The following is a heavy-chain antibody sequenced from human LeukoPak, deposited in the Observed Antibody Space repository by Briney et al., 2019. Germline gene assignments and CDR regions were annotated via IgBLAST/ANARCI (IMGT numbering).Heavy chain of an antibody. J-gene: IGHJ4*02. D-gene: IGHD6-13*01. CDR1: GFTFSSYG. Sequence: QPGGSLRLSCAASGFTFSSYGMHWVRQAPGKGLEWVAFIRYDGSNKYYADSVKGRFTISRDNSKNTLYLQMNSLRAEDTAVYYCAKETAAAGPHFDYWGQGTLVTVSS. V-gene: IGHV3-30*02. CDR3: AKETAAAGPHFDY. CDR2: IRYDGSNK.